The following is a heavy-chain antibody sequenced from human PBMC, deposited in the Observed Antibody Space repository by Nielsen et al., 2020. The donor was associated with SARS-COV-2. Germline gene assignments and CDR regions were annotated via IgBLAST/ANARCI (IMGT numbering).Heavy chain of an antibody. CDR3: ARAITGYSYGFDY. V-gene: IGHV3-21*01. CDR1: GFTFSSYS. CDR2: ISSSSSYI. Sequence: GALKISCAASGFTFSSYSMNWVRQAPGKGLEWVSSISSSSSYIYYADSVKGRFTISRDNAKNSLYLQMNSLRAEDTAVYYCARAITGYSYGFDYWGQGTLVTVSS. J-gene: IGHJ4*02. D-gene: IGHD5-18*01.